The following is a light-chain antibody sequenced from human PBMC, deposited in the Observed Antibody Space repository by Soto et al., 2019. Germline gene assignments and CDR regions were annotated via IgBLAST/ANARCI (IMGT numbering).Light chain of an antibody. J-gene: IGKJ1*01. CDR3: QQRNNWWT. CDR2: DAS. CDR1: QSVSSY. Sequence: EIVLTQSPATLSLSPGERATLSCRASQSVSSYLAWSQQKPGQAPRLLIYDASNRAAGIPARFSGSGSGTDFTLTISSLGPEDFAVYYCQQRNNWWTFGQGTKVE. V-gene: IGKV3-11*01.